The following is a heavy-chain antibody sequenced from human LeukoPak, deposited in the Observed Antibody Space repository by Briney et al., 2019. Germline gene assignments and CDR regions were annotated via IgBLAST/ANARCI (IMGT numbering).Heavy chain of an antibody. CDR2: IGDSGSHI. J-gene: IGHJ4*02. CDR1: GFTFNAYT. CDR3: ARDFGVIASTGGIDY. D-gene: IGHD2-8*01. Sequence: GGSLRLSCAASGFTFNAYTMKWVRQAPGKGLEWVSSIGDSGSHIFYADSVKGRSTTSRDNAKNSLYLQMNSLRAEDTAVYYCARDFGVIASTGGIDYWGQGTLVTVSS. V-gene: IGHV3-21*01.